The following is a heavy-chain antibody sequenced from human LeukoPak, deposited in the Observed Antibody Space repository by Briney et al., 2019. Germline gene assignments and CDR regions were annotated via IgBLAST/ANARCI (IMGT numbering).Heavy chain of an antibody. CDR1: GYTFTSYG. D-gene: IGHD2-2*01. V-gene: IGHV1-18*01. J-gene: IGHJ5*02. CDR2: ISAYNGNT. CDR3: ARDIVVVPAAAFDP. Sequence: GASVKVSCKASGYTFTSYGISWVRQAPGRGLEWMGWISAYNGNTNYAQKLQGRVTMTTDTSTSTAYMELRSLRSDDTAVYYCARDIVVVPAAAFDPWGQGTLVSVSS.